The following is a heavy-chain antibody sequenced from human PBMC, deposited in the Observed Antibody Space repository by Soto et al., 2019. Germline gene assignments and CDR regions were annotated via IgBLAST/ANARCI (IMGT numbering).Heavy chain of an antibody. CDR1: GFTFSSCA. V-gene: IGHV3-23*01. CDR3: GRGQSYYYDDGVGV. J-gene: IGHJ6*02. Sequence: EVHLLESGGALVQPGGSLRLSCAASGFTFSSCAMGWVRQAPGKGLEWVSDIIDSGGSTYYADPVKGRFTISRDNSKRTLYLRMKSLSVEGKAVYYCGRGQSYYYDDGVGVWGQGATETVSS. CDR2: IIDSGGST.